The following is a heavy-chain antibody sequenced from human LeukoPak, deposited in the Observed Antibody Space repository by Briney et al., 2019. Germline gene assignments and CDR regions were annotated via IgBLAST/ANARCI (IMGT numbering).Heavy chain of an antibody. V-gene: IGHV4-34*01. CDR2: INHSGST. D-gene: IGHD6-19*01. Sequence: SETLSITCAVYGGSFSGYYWSWIRQPPGKGLEWIGEINHSGSTNYNPSLKSRVTISVDTSKNQFSLKLSSVTAADTAVYYCARSPYSSGWYIGYFQHWGQGTLVTVSS. CDR1: GGSFSGYY. CDR3: ARSPYSSGWYIGYFQH. J-gene: IGHJ1*01.